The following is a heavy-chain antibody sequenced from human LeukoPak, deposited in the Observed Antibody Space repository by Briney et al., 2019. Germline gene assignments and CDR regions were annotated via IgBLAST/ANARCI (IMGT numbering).Heavy chain of an antibody. CDR3: ASQYDFWSFDP. CDR1: GGSISSSSYY. V-gene: IGHV4-39*02. D-gene: IGHD3-3*01. CDR2: IYYSGST. Sequence: SETLSLTCTVSGGSISSSSYYWGWIRQPPGKGLEWIGSIYYSGSTYYNPSLKSRVTVSVDTSKNHFSLRLTSVTAADTAVYYCASQYDFWSFDPWGQGTLVTVSS. J-gene: IGHJ5*02.